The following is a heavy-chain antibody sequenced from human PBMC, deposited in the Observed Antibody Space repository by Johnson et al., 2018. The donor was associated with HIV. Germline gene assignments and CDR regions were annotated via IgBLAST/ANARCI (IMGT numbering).Heavy chain of an antibody. CDR2: IYSGGTT. J-gene: IGHJ3*02. D-gene: IGHD2-21*01. CDR3: ARDLLGRRADDAFDI. CDR1: GFTVSSNY. V-gene: IGHV3-66*01. Sequence: VQLVESGGGLVQPGGSLRLSCVASGFTVSSNYMSWVRQAPGRGLEWVAVIYSGGTTYYVDSVKGRFTISRDNSKNTLYLQMNRLRAEDTAMYYCARDLLGRRADDAFDIWGQGTMVTVSS.